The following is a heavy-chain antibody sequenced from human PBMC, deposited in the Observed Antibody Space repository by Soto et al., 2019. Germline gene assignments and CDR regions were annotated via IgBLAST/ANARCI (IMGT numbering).Heavy chain of an antibody. CDR1: GLTFSGYG. Sequence: QVQMVESGGGVVQPGTSLRLSCVVTGLTFSGYGMHWVRQAPGKGLEWVADITYDGSSTYYADAVKGRFTVSRDNSKNILYLQMTSLRGDDTAMYYCAKDQMGRGWRTLYSWGQGTLVIASS. D-gene: IGHD3-10*01. J-gene: IGHJ4*02. CDR3: AKDQMGRGWRTLYS. CDR2: ITYDGSST. V-gene: IGHV3-30*18.